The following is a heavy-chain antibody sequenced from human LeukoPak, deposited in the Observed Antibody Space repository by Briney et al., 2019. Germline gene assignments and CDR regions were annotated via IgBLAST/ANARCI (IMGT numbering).Heavy chain of an antibody. CDR1: GDSISSSSYY. CDR3: ARLGYYDSSGDWVY. J-gene: IGHJ4*02. CDR2: MHYGGST. Sequence: SETLSLTCTASGDSISSSSYYWGWIRQPPGKGLEWIGSMHYGGSTYYNPSLKSRVTISVDTSKNQFSLKLSSVTAADTAIYYCARLGYYDSSGDWVYWGQGTLVTVSS. V-gene: IGHV4-39*01. D-gene: IGHD3-22*01.